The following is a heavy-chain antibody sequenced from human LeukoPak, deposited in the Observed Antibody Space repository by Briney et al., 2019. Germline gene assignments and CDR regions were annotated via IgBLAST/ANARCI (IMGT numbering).Heavy chain of an antibody. Sequence: ASVKVSCMASGYTFTNYAVHWVRQAPGQRLEWMGWINAGNGKTNYSQKFQVRVTLTRDTSASTVYMELSSLRSEDTAVYYCARGYYDLLTGHVVTYYFDYWGQGTLVTVSS. CDR3: ARGYYDLLTGHVVTYYFDY. CDR2: INAGNGKT. J-gene: IGHJ4*02. V-gene: IGHV1-3*01. D-gene: IGHD3-9*01. CDR1: GYTFTNYA.